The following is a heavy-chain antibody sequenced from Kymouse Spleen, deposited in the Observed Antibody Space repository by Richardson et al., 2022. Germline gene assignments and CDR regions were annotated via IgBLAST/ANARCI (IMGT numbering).Heavy chain of an antibody. J-gene: IGHJ4*02. D-gene: IGHD3-10*01. V-gene: IGHV4-39*01. CDR1: GGSISSSSYY. Sequence: QLQLQESGPGLVKPSETLSLTCTVSGGSISSSSYYWGWIRQPPGKGLEWIGSIYYSGSTYYNPSLKSRVTISVDTSKNQFSLKLSSVTAADTAVYYCARRGYYGSGSYSDYWGQGTLVTVSS. CDR3: ARRGYYGSGSYSDY. CDR2: IYYSGST.